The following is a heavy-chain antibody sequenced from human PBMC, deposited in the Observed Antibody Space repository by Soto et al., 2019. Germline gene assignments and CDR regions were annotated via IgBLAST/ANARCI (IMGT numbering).Heavy chain of an antibody. CDR3: AKALRRITMIVVAVDY. Sequence: GGSLRLSCAASGFTFSSYAMSWVRQAPGKGLEWVSAISGSGGSTYYADSVKGRFTISRDNSKNTLYLQMNSLRAEDTAVYYCAKALRRITMIVVAVDYWGQGTLVTVSS. CDR2: ISGSGGST. D-gene: IGHD3-22*01. CDR1: GFTFSSYA. V-gene: IGHV3-23*01. J-gene: IGHJ4*02.